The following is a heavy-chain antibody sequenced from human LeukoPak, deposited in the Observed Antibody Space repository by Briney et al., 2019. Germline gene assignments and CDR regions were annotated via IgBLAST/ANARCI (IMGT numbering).Heavy chain of an antibody. CDR2: INHSGST. CDR1: GGSFSGYY. Sequence: PSETLSLTCAVYGGSFSGYYWSWIRQPPGKGLEWIGEINHSGSTNYNPSLKSRVTISVDTSKNQFSLKLSSVTAADTAVYYCARGFKGSGSYYNSPYFDYWGQGTLVTVSS. J-gene: IGHJ4*02. D-gene: IGHD3-10*01. V-gene: IGHV4-34*01. CDR3: ARGFKGSGSYYNSPYFDY.